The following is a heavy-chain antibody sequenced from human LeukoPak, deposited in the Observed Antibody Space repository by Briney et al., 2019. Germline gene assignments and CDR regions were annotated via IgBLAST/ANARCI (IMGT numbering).Heavy chain of an antibody. D-gene: IGHD3-22*01. V-gene: IGHV3-48*01. CDR3: ARDGHKRITMIVVVPIGEGYFDY. J-gene: IGHJ4*02. CDR2: FISVSSTL. Sequence: GGPRRPSLAAPDSTLIANRLTWFGKAQGKGLGWAHSFISVSSTLYYADSVKGRFTISRDNAKNSLYLQMNSLRAEDTAVYYCARDGHKRITMIVVVPIGEGYFDYWGQGTLVTVSS. CDR1: DSTLIANR.